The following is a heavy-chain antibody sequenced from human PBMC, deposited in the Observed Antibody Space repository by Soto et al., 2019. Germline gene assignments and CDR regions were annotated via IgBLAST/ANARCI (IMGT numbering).Heavy chain of an antibody. Sequence: GGSLRLSCAASGFTFSSYAMSWVRQAPGKGLEWVSAISGSGGSTYYADSVKGRFTISRDNSKNTLYLQMNSLRAEDTAVYYCAKSPVRGYSGWYSFDYWGQGTLVTVSS. CDR2: ISGSGGST. J-gene: IGHJ4*02. V-gene: IGHV3-23*01. CDR1: GFTFSSYA. D-gene: IGHD6-19*01. CDR3: AKSPVRGYSGWYSFDY.